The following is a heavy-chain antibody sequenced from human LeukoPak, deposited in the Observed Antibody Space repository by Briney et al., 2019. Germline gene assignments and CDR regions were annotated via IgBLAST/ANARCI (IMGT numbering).Heavy chain of an antibody. CDR3: AKDRAEARGENWFDP. D-gene: IGHD3-10*01. Sequence: GGSLRLSCAASGFTFSNYAMSWVRQAPGKGLEWVSTISGGDGSTYYADSVKGRFTISRDNSKNTLYLQMNSLRAEDTAVYYCAKDRAEARGENWFDPWGQGTLVTVSS. CDR1: GFTFSNYA. J-gene: IGHJ5*02. CDR2: ISGGDGST. V-gene: IGHV3-23*01.